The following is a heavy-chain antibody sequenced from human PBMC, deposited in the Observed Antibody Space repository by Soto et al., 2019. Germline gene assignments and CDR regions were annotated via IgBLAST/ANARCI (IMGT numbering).Heavy chain of an antibody. CDR2: ISGSGGST. D-gene: IGHD3-3*01. Sequence: GGSLRLSCAASGFTFSSYAMSWVRQAPGKGLEWVSAISGSGGSTYYADSVKGRFTISRDNSKNTLYLQMNSLRAEDTAVYYCAKGRGLVRFLEWLLYDYWGQGTLVTVSS. V-gene: IGHV3-23*01. CDR3: AKGRGLVRFLEWLLYDY. J-gene: IGHJ4*02. CDR1: GFTFSSYA.